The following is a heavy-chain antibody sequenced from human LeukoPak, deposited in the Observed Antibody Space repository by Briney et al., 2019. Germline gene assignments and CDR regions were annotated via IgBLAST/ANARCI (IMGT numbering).Heavy chain of an antibody. CDR3: ARALFGYIF. D-gene: IGHD5-18*01. CDR1: GFTFSSYE. CDR2: ISNSGSAI. V-gene: IGHV3-48*03. Sequence: GGSLRLSCAASGFTFSSYEMNWVRQAPGKGLEWVSYISNSGSAIYYADSVKGRFTISRDNAKNSLYLQMNSLRAEDTAVYYCARALFGYIFWGQGTLVTVSS. J-gene: IGHJ4*02.